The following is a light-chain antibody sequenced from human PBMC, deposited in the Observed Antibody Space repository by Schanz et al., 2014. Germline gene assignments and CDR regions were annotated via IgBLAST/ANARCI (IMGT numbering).Light chain of an antibody. V-gene: IGKV1-5*03. J-gene: IGKJ1*01. CDR1: QSIATW. Sequence: GDRVTITCRASQSIATWLSWYQQKPGEAPKLLVYKASTLESGVPSRFSGSGSGTQFTLTISSLQPDDFATYYCQQYSSYWTFGQGTKVEIK. CDR2: KAS. CDR3: QQYSSYWT.